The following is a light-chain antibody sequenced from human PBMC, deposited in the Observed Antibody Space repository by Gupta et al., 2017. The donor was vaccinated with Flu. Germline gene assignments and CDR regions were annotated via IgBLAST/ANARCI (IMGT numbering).Light chain of an antibody. Sequence: EIIMTQSPATLSVSPGESVTLPCRASQCVSSYLAWYQQKPGQAPTLLIYGASTRDSGIPARFSGSGSGTEFTLTISSLQSEDFAVFYCQQYDSWPQTFGQGTKVEIK. V-gene: IGKV3-15*01. CDR3: QQYDSWPQT. CDR2: GAS. J-gene: IGKJ1*01. CDR1: QCVSSY.